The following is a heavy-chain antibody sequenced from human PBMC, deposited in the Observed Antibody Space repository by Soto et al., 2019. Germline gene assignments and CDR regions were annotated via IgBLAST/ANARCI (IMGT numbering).Heavy chain of an antibody. V-gene: IGHV3-66*01. CDR1: GFTVSSNY. D-gene: IGHD2-15*01. Sequence: EVQLVESGGGLVQPGGSLRLSCAASGFTVSSNYMTWVRQAPGNALEWVSLIQSGGRTYYAGSAKGRFTISRDNSKNTLFLQMNGLRVEDTAVYYSGRDDVHCSGSRCYGVPMDVWGKGTTVTVYS. CDR3: GRDDVHCSGSRCYGVPMDV. CDR2: IQSGGRT. J-gene: IGHJ6*03.